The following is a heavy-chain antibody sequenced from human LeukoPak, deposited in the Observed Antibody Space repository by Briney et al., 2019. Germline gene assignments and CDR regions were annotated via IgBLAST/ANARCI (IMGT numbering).Heavy chain of an antibody. CDR1: GFTFSSYG. V-gene: IGHV3-33*06. J-gene: IGHJ6*02. CDR3: AKGSPGLYYYYGMDV. D-gene: IGHD7-27*01. Sequence: PGGSLRLSCAASGFTFSSYGMLWVRQAPGTGLQWVAVIWFDGSYKYYADSVKGRFTISRDNSKNTLYLQMNSLRAEDTAVYYCAKGSPGLYYYYGMDVWGQGTTVTVSS. CDR2: IWFDGSYK.